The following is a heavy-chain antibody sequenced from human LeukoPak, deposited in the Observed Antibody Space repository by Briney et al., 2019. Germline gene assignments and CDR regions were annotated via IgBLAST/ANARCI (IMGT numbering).Heavy chain of an antibody. Sequence: GGSLRLSCAASGFTFSSYAMSWVRQAPGKGLEWVSAISGSGGSTYYADSVKGRFTISRDNSKNTLYLQMNSLRAEDTAVYYCAKGYYYDSSGPSGDYWGQGTLVTVSS. CDR1: GFTFSSYA. CDR3: AKGYYYDSSGPSGDY. D-gene: IGHD3-22*01. J-gene: IGHJ4*02. V-gene: IGHV3-23*01. CDR2: ISGSGGST.